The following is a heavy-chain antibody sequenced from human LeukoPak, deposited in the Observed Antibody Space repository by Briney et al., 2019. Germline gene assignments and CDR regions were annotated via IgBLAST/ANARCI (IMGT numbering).Heavy chain of an antibody. D-gene: IGHD3-22*01. CDR3: ATSYDSSGCD. V-gene: IGHV3-7*01. CDR1: GFTFSSFW. J-gene: IGHJ4*02. CDR2: IKQDGSLQ. Sequence: PGGSLRLSCTASGFTFSSFWMAWVRQAPGKGLEWVANIKQDGSLQHYGDSMKGRFTISRDNAKNSLYLQMNNLRAEDTALYYCATSYDSSGCDWGQGTLVTVSS.